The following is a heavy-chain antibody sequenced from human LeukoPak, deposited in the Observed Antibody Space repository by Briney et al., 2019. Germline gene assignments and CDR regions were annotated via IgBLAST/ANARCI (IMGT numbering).Heavy chain of an antibody. CDR3: ARAGQVTIFGVVINPPNYYYYGMDV. Sequence: SETLSLTCAVYGGSFSGYYWSWIRQPPGKGLEWIGYIYYSGSTNYNPSLKSRVTISVDTSKNQFSLKLSSVTAADTAVYYCARAGQVTIFGVVINPPNYYYYGMDVWGQGTTVTVSS. J-gene: IGHJ6*02. D-gene: IGHD3-3*01. CDR2: IYYSGST. V-gene: IGHV4-59*01. CDR1: GGSFSGYY.